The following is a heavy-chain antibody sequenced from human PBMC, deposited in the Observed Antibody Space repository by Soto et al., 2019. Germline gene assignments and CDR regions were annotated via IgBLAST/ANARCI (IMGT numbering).Heavy chain of an antibody. V-gene: IGHV3-74*01. Sequence: GGSLRLSCAASGFTFSSYWMHWVRQAPGKGLVWVSRINSDGSSTSYADSVKGRFTISRDNAKNTLYLQMNSLRAEDTAVYYCARDGEADLNYYYYSGMDVWGQGTKVTVYS. CDR2: INSDGSST. J-gene: IGHJ6*02. CDR1: GFTFSSYW. D-gene: IGHD2-21*01. CDR3: ARDGEADLNYYYYSGMDV.